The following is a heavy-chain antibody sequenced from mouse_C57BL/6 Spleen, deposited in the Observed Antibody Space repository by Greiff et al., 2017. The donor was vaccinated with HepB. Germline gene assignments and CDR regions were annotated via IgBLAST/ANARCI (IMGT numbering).Heavy chain of an antibody. CDR3: ARHRGYGSSYLYFDV. CDR1: GFTFSSYG. CDR2: ISSGGGYT. D-gene: IGHD1-1*01. J-gene: IGHJ1*03. Sequence: EVQGVESGGDLVKPGGSLKLSCAASGFTFSSYGMSWVRQTPDKRLEWVATISSGGGYTYYPDSVKGRYTISRDNAKNTLYLQMSSLKSEDSAMYYCARHRGYGSSYLYFDVWGTGTTVTVSS. V-gene: IGHV5-6*01.